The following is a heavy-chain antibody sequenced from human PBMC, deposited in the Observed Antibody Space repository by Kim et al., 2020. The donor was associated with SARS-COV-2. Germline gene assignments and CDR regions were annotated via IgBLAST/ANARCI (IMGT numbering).Heavy chain of an antibody. CDR3: ARPGYYDSSGYYYGVYFDY. D-gene: IGHD3-22*01. Sequence: SRVTISVDTSKNQFSLKLSSVTAADTAVYYCARPGYYDSSGYYYGVYFDYWGQGTLVTVSS. J-gene: IGHJ4*02. V-gene: IGHV4-39*01.